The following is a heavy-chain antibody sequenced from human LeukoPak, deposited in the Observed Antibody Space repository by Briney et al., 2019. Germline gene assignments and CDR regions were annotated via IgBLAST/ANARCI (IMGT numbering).Heavy chain of an antibody. Sequence: GGSLRLSCAASGFTFSSYAMSWVRQAPGKGLEWVSFNNGTGRTIYYADSVKGRFTNSRDNAKNSLYLQMNSLRAEDTAVYYCARYYGSGYFDYWGQGTLVTVSS. CDR1: GFTFSSYA. CDR2: NNGTGRTI. CDR3: ARYYGSGYFDY. V-gene: IGHV3-48*04. J-gene: IGHJ4*02. D-gene: IGHD3-10*01.